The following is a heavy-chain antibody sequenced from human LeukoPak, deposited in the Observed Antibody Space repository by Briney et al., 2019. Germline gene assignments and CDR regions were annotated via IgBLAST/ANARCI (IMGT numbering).Heavy chain of an antibody. D-gene: IGHD3-10*01. CDR1: GGSISSYY. V-gene: IGHV4-34*01. CDR3: ASYYGSGSHSYNWFDP. Sequence: SETLSLTCTVSGGSISSYYWSWIRQPPGKGLEWIGEINHSGSTNYNPSLKSRVTISVDTSKNQFSLKLSSVTAADTAVYYCASYYGSGSHSYNWFDPWGQGTLVTVSS. CDR2: INHSGST. J-gene: IGHJ5*02.